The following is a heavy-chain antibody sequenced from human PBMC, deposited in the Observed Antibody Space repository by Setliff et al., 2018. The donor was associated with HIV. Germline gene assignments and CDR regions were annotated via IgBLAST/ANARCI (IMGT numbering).Heavy chain of an antibody. J-gene: IGHJ4*02. CDR2: ITPGGSA. D-gene: IGHD2-21*01. CDR1: GGSFSAYY. Sequence: SETLSLTCAVYGGSFSAYYWSWVRQPPEEGLEWIGEITPGGSATYNPSLKSRVTISVETSKNQFSLKLNTVTAADTAISYCLLLEVPFIEGIAPPLWGQGSLVTVSS. CDR3: LLLEVPFIEGIAPPL. V-gene: IGHV4-34*01.